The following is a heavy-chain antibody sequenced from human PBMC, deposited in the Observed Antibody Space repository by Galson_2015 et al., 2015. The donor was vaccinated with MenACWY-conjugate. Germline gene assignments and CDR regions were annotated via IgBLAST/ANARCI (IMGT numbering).Heavy chain of an antibody. Sequence: SLRLSCAVSGFIVSYNYMTWVRQAPGKGLECVSVIYSDGTTYYADSVKGRLTISRDNSKNTVFLQMNSLRAEDTAVYYCARDSRSTTVRGVTIRETIHYYYGMDVWGQGTTVTVSS. CDR2: IYSDGTT. CDR3: ARDSRSTTVRGVTIRETIHYYYGMDV. J-gene: IGHJ6*02. V-gene: IGHV3-53*01. D-gene: IGHD3-10*01. CDR1: GFIVSYNY.